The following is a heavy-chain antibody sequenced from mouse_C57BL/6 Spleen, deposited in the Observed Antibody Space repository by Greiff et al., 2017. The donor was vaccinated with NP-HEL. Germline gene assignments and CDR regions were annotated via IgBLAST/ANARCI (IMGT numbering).Heavy chain of an antibody. CDR3: AREEDSSGLAC. J-gene: IGHJ3*01. CDR2: IYPRSGNT. CDR1: GYTFTSYG. D-gene: IGHD3-2*02. Sequence: VQLQQSGAELARPGASVKLSCKASGYTFTSYGISWVKQRTGQGLEWIGEIYPRSGNTYYNEKFKGKATLTADKSSSTAYMELRSLTSEDPAVYFCAREEDSSGLACWGQGTLVTVSA. V-gene: IGHV1-81*01.